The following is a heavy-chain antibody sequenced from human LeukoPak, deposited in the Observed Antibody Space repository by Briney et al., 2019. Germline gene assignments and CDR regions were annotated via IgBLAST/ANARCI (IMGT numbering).Heavy chain of an antibody. CDR1: GFTFSSYW. CDR3: ARRYSGYFYY. V-gene: IGHV3-74*01. D-gene: IGHD5-12*01. CDR2: IDGDGSST. Sequence: PGGSLRLSCAASGFTFSSYWMQWVRQAPGKGLVWVSRIDGDGSSTNYADSVKGRFTISRDNAKNTLYLQMNSLRAEDTAVYYCARRYSGYFYYCGQGTLVTVSS. J-gene: IGHJ4*02.